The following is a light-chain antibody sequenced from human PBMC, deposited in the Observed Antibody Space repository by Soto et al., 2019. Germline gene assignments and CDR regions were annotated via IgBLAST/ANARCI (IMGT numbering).Light chain of an antibody. CDR1: QSVSSN. CDR2: GAS. V-gene: IGKV3-15*01. J-gene: IGKJ3*01. Sequence: EIVMTQSPATLSVSPGERATLSCRASQSVSSNLAWYQQKPGQAPRLLIYGASTRATGIPASFSGSGSGTEFTLTISSLQSEDFAVYYCQQYNNWPGTFGTGTKVDIK. CDR3: QQYNNWPGT.